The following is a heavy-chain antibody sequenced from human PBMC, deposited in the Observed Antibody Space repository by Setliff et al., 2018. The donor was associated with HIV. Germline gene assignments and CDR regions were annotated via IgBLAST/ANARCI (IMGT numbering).Heavy chain of an antibody. Sequence: GGSLRLSCEASRFTFNNYGMHWVRQAPGEGLEWVAVIWYDGTNKYYADSVKGRFTISRDNSKNTLYLEMASLRVEDTAVYYCAREELSAFSYGDRYWYFYLWGRGTLVTVSS. V-gene: IGHV3-33*08. CDR3: AREELSAFSYGDRYWYFYL. J-gene: IGHJ2*01. CDR2: IWYDGTNK. D-gene: IGHD5-18*01. CDR1: RFTFNNYG.